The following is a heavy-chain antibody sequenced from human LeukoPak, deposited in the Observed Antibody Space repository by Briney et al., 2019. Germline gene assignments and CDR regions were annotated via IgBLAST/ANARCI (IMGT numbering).Heavy chain of an antibody. CDR1: GGSISSYY. CDR2: IYYSGST. CDR3: ARSGGYSSSSLWFDP. D-gene: IGHD6-6*01. Sequence: SETLSLTRTVSGGSISSYYWSWIRQPPGKGLEWIGYIYYSGSTNYNPSLKSRVTISVDTSKNQFSLKLSSVTAADTAVYYCARSGGYSSSSLWFDPWGQGTLVTVSS. V-gene: IGHV4-59*01. J-gene: IGHJ5*02.